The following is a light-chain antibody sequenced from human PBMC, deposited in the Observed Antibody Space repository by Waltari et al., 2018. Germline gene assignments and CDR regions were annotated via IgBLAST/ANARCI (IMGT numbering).Light chain of an antibody. V-gene: IGKV1-NL1*01. CDR2: AAS. CDR1: PVISNS. CDR3: QQYHSTPLN. Sequence: DIQMTQSPSSLSASVGARVTITCRASPVISNSFAWYQQQPGKAPKLLLYAASRLESGVPSRFSGSGSGTDYTLTISSLQPEDFATFYCQQYHSTPLNFGGGTKVEIK. J-gene: IGKJ4*01.